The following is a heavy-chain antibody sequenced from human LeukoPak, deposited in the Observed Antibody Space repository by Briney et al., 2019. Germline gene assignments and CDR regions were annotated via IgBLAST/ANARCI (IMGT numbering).Heavy chain of an antibody. Sequence: GGSLRLSCAASGFTFSSYSMNWVRQAPGKGLEWVSYISSSSSTIYFADSVKGRFTISRDNAKNSLYLQMNTLRAEDTAVYYCARDKIVGATRFDYWGRGTLVAVSS. CDR1: GFTFSSYS. D-gene: IGHD1-26*01. J-gene: IGHJ4*02. V-gene: IGHV3-48*04. CDR3: ARDKIVGATRFDY. CDR2: ISSSSSTI.